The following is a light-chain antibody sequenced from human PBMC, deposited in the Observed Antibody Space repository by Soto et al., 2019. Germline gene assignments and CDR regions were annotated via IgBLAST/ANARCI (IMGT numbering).Light chain of an antibody. Sequence: EIVLTQSPGTLSMSPGESATLSCRASQTIRSTYLAWYQQKPGQDPRLLIYGAFSRAIGIPDRFSGSGSGTDFTLTISRLEPEDFAVYFCQQYGNLPRTFGQGTKVDIK. CDR2: GAF. CDR1: QTIRSTY. J-gene: IGKJ1*01. V-gene: IGKV3-20*01. CDR3: QQYGNLPRT.